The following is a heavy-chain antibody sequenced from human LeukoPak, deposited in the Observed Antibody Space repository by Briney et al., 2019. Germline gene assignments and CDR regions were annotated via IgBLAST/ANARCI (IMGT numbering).Heavy chain of an antibody. CDR2: ISAYNGNT. CDR1: GYTFTSYD. CDR3: ARSRYSYGGGSDY. Sequence: AASVKVSCKASGYTFTSYDINWVRQATGQGLEWMGWISAYNGNTNYAQKLQGRVTMTTDTSTSTAYMELRSLRSDDTAVYYCARSRYSYGGGSDYWGQGTLVTVSS. D-gene: IGHD5-18*01. V-gene: IGHV1-18*01. J-gene: IGHJ4*02.